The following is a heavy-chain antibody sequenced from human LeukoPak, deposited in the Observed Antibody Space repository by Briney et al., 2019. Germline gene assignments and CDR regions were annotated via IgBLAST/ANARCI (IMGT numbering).Heavy chain of an antibody. V-gene: IGHV3-73*01. CDR2: IRSKPNNYAT. J-gene: IGHJ4*02. CDR1: GFTFSGSA. D-gene: IGHD3-10*01. CDR3: TRQGSGSTFDS. Sequence: GGSLRLSCAASGFTFSGSAMHWVRQVSGKGREWVGHIRSKPNNYATAYAASVKGRFTISRDDSQNTAYLQMDSLKTDDTAVYYCTRQGSGSTFDSWGPGTLVTVSS.